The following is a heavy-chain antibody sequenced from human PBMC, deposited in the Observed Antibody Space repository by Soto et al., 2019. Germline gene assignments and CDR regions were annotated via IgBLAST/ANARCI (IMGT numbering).Heavy chain of an antibody. J-gene: IGHJ5*02. CDR3: AREDDTTGHYSWFDP. V-gene: IGHV1-69*01. D-gene: IGHD3-9*01. CDR2: FVPMFGSA. Sequence: VKVSCKPSGTTFDSFTFSWVRQAPGQGLEWMGGFVPMFGSASIAQRFQGRVRITADASTGTGYMELSDLRSEDSATYYCAREDDTTGHYSWFDPWGPGTLVTVSS. CDR1: GTTFDSFT.